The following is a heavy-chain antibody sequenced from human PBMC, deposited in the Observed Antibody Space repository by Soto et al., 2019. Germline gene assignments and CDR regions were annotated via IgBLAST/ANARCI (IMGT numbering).Heavy chain of an antibody. Sequence: EVQLLETGGVLVQPGGSLRLSCAASGFTFSSYAMSWVRQAPGKGLEWVSVISGSAGTTYYADSVKGRFTISRDSSKNTLYLQMNSLRAEDTAVYYCAKDLKEVAYCSGGSCYSDYWGQGTLVTVSS. J-gene: IGHJ4*02. CDR1: GFTFSSYA. CDR3: AKDLKEVAYCSGGSCYSDY. CDR2: ISGSAGTT. V-gene: IGHV3-23*01. D-gene: IGHD2-15*01.